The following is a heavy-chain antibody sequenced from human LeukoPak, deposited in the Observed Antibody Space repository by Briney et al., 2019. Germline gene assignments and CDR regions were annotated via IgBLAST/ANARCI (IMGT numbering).Heavy chain of an antibody. D-gene: IGHD5-12*01. V-gene: IGHV3-7*01. CDR1: GFTFSNYS. CDR3: ARSGGYSGNDWVY. Sequence: GGSLRLSCAASGFTFSNYSMSWVRQAPGKGLQWVANIKQDGSEKDYVGSVKGRFTISRDNTKNSLYLQMNSLRAEDTAVYYCARSGGYSGNDWVYWGQGTLVTVSS. CDR2: IKQDGSEK. J-gene: IGHJ4*02.